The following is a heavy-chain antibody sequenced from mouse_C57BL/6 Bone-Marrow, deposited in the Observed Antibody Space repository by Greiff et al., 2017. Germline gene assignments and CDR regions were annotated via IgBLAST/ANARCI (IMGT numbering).Heavy chain of an antibody. Sequence: QVQLQQPGAELVKPGASVKVSCKASGYTFTSYWMHWVKQRPGQGLEWIGRIHPSDSDTNSNQKFKGKATLTVDKSSSTAYMQLSSLTSEASAVYYCAIPRLRGAWFAYWGQGTLVTVSA. CDR3: AIPRLRGAWFAY. CDR1: GYTFTSYW. J-gene: IGHJ3*01. V-gene: IGHV1-74*01. CDR2: IHPSDSDT.